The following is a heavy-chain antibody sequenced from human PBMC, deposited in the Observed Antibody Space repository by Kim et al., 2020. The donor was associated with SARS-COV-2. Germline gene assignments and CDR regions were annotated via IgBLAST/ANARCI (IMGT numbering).Heavy chain of an antibody. CDR2: ISYDGTNK. D-gene: IGHD3-9*01. CDR3: ARDRGRYFDWNLDY. Sequence: GALRLSCAASGFTFSSYAIHWVRQAPGKGLEWVAVISYDGTNKYYADSVKGRFTFSRDNSKNTLSLQMNSLRAEDTAVYYCARDRGRYFDWNLDYWGQGTLVTVSS. J-gene: IGHJ4*02. CDR1: GFTFSSYA. V-gene: IGHV3-30*04.